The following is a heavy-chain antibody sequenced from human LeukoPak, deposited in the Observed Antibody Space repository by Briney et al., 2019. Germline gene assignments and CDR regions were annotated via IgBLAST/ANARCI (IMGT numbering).Heavy chain of an antibody. CDR3: AKAIYSGSWYFDY. CDR2: ISGTGGNT. J-gene: IGHJ4*02. D-gene: IGHD6-13*01. CDR1: GFTFSSYV. Sequence: GGSLRVSCAASGFTFSSYVMSWVRQAPGKGLERVSLISGTGGNTYYADSVKGRFTISRDNSKNALYLQMNSLSAEDTAVYYCAKAIYSGSWYFDYWGQGTLVTVSS. V-gene: IGHV3-23*01.